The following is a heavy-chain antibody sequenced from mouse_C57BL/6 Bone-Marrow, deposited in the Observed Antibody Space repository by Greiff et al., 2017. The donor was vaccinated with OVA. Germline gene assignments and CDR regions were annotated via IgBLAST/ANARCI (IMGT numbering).Heavy chain of an antibody. D-gene: IGHD1-1*01. CDR1: GFTFSSYA. J-gene: IGHJ3*01. CDR2: ISDGGSYT. Sequence: EVKLVESGGGLVKPGGSLKLSCAASGFTFSSYAMSWVRQTPEKRLEWVATISDGGSYTYYPDNVKGRFTISRDNAKNNLYLQMSHLKSEDTAMYYGAGDGNYYGSSYVWFAYWGQGTLVTVSA. CDR3: AGDGNYYGSSYVWFAY. V-gene: IGHV5-4*01.